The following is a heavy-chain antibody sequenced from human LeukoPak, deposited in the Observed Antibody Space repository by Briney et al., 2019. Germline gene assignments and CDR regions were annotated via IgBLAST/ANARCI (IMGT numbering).Heavy chain of an antibody. D-gene: IGHD4-17*01. CDR2: IDPSDSYT. CDR1: GYSFTSYW. J-gene: IGHJ3*02. V-gene: IGHV5-10-1*01. CDR3: ARRPVNGDPDAFDI. Sequence: GESLKISCKGSGYSFTSYWIGWVRQMPGKGLEWMGRIDPSDSYTNYSPSFQGHVTISADKSISTAYLQWSSLKASDTAVYYCARRPVNGDPDAFDIWGQGTMVTVSS.